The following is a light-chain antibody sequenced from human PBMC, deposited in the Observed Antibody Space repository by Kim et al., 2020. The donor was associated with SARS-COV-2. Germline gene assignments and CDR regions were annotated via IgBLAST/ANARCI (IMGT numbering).Light chain of an antibody. V-gene: IGLV2-14*03. CDR2: AVR. CDR3: SSYTRGSTNYD. J-gene: IGLJ1*01. CDR1: STDPDSYNY. Sequence: SITISCEGTSTDPDSYNYVSWYQQHPGKAPKQVIYAVRNRPSGVSNRFSGSKSGNTASLTISGLQAEDESDYYCSSYTRGSTNYDFGTGTKVTVL.